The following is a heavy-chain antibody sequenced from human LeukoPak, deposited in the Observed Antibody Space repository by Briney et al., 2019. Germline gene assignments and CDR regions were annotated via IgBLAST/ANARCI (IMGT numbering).Heavy chain of an antibody. CDR3: ASYPRYTSSPPFDY. Sequence: ASVKVSCRASGYTFTGQYIHWVRQAPGQGPEWMGWINPNTGGTNYAQKFQGRVTMTRDTAISTAYMELNRLTSDDTAVYFCASYPRYTSSPPFDYWDQGTLVTVSS. V-gene: IGHV1-2*02. CDR2: INPNTGGT. J-gene: IGHJ4*02. D-gene: IGHD1-1*01. CDR1: GYTFTGQY.